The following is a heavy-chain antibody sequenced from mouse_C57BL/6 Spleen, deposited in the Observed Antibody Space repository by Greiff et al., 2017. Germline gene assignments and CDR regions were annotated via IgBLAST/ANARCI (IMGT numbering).Heavy chain of an antibody. J-gene: IGHJ2*01. CDR3: ARQLGRGAADY. CDR2: IYWDDDK. D-gene: IGHD4-1*02. CDR1: GFSLSTSGMG. V-gene: IGHV8-12*01. Sequence: QVTLKVCGPGILQSSQTLSLTCSFSGFSLSTSGMGVSWIRQPSGKGLEWLAHIYWDDDKRYNPSLKSRLTISKDTSRNQVFLKITSVDTADTATYYCARQLGRGAADYWGQGTTLTVSS.